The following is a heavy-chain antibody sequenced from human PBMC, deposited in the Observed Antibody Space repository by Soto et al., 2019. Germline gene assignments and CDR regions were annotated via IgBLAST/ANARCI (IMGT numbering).Heavy chain of an antibody. CDR1: GGSISGYY. J-gene: IGHJ4*02. Sequence: QVQLQESGPGLVKPSETLSLTCTVSGGSISGYYWSWIRQSPGKGLEWIGYVYHTGSTNYNPALTTRVTTSIDTSRNQFSLILYSVTAADTAVYYCAKDYHSTGRDAAFDYWGQGTLVTVSS. V-gene: IGHV4-59*01. CDR3: AKDYHSTGRDAAFDY. CDR2: VYHTGST. D-gene: IGHD6-19*01.